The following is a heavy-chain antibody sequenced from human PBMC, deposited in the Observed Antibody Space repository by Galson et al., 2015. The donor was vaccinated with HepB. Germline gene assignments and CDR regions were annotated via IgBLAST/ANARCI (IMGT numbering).Heavy chain of an antibody. V-gene: IGHV3-30*18. Sequence: SLRLSCAASGFTCSSYGMHWVRQAPGKGLEWVAVISYDGSNKYYADSVKGRFTISRDNSKNTLFLQMNSLRAEDTAVYYYAKERGSGSYLGIDYWGQGALVTVSS. CDR1: GFTCSSYG. CDR3: AKERGSGSYLGIDY. J-gene: IGHJ4*02. D-gene: IGHD1-26*01. CDR2: ISYDGSNK.